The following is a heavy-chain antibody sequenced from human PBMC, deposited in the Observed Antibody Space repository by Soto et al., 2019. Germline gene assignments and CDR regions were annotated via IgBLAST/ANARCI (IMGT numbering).Heavy chain of an antibody. D-gene: IGHD3-10*01. CDR1: GFTFSSYS. CDR3: AKKVNSGPGSQYFDY. Sequence: AGSLRLSCAASGFTFSSYSMSWVRQAPGKGLEWVSGFRTGADDGTTYYADSVKGRFTISRDISKNTLFLQMNSLRAEDTAIYYCAKKVNSGPGSQYFDYWGQGTLVTVSS. CDR2: FRTGADDGTT. V-gene: IGHV3-23*01. J-gene: IGHJ4*02.